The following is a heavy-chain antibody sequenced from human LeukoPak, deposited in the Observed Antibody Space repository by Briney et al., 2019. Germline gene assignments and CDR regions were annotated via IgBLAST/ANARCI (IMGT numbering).Heavy chain of an antibody. Sequence: GRSLRLSCAASGFTFSSYGMHWVRQAPGKGLEWVAVIWYDGSNKYYADSVKGRFTISRDNSKNTLDLQMNSLRAEDTAVYYCARDHGLRYFDWASDYWGQGTLVTVSS. V-gene: IGHV3-33*01. D-gene: IGHD3-9*01. CDR3: ARDHGLRYFDWASDY. J-gene: IGHJ4*02. CDR2: IWYDGSNK. CDR1: GFTFSSYG.